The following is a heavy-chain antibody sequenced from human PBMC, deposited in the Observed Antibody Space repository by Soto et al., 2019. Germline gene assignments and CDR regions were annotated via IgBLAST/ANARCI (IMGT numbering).Heavy chain of an antibody. J-gene: IGHJ4*02. CDR1: GGSTSSGDYY. CDR2: IYYSGIT. D-gene: IGHD5-12*01. Sequence: SETLSLTCTVSGGSTSSGDYYWSWIRQPPGKGLEWIGYIYYSGITYYNPSLKNRLTISQDTSKNQFSLKLRSVTAADTAVYYCARQYGGYEYYFDYWGQGTLVTVSS. CDR3: ARQYGGYEYYFDY. V-gene: IGHV4-30-4*01.